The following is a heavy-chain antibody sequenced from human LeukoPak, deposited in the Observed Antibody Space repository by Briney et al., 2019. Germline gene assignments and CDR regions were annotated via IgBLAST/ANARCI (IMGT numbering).Heavy chain of an antibody. CDR1: GFTFGSYD. J-gene: IGHJ4*02. CDR3: ARHKDWTFDY. Sequence: GGSLRLSCAASGFTFGSYDMHWVRQAPGRGLEWVAVIWYDGSNKYYADSVKGRFTISRDISKNTLYLQMNSLRAEDTAVYYCARHKDWTFDYWGQGTLVTVSS. D-gene: IGHD3/OR15-3a*01. CDR2: IWYDGSNK. V-gene: IGHV3-33*01.